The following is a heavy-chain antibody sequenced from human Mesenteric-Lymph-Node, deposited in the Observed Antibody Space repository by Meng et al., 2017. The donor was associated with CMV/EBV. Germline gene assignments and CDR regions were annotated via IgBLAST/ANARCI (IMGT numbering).Heavy chain of an antibody. CDR3: ARNPDCSSISCYGQAY. CDR2: ISPSGTTG. V-gene: IGHV3-48*03. Sequence: GESLKISCAASGFTFSSYEMNWVRQAPGKGLQWASYISPSGTTGNYADSVKGRFTVSRDNAKDSLILQMNSLRAEDTAVYYCARNPDCSSISCYGQAYWGQGTLVTVSS. J-gene: IGHJ4*02. D-gene: IGHD2-2*01. CDR1: GFTFSSYE.